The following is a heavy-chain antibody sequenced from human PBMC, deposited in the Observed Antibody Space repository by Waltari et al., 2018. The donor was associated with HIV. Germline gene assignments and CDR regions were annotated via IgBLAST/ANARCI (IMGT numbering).Heavy chain of an antibody. CDR2: KNPNSGNT. CDR1: GYNFINFD. D-gene: IGHD3-22*01. J-gene: IGHJ6*02. Sequence: QVHLVQSGPEVKRPGASVKISCKAYGYNFINFDVNWVRQAAGQGPEWLGWKNPNSGNTASPYIFEERVTMTRDVSTDTAYLEMSGLTPEDTAIYYCARNSSGKGNRYFYYGLDVWGQGTPVTV. CDR3: ARNSSGKGNRYFYYGLDV. V-gene: IGHV1-8*02.